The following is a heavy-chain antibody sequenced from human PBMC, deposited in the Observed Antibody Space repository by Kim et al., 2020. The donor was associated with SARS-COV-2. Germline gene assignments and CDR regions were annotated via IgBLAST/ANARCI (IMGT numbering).Heavy chain of an antibody. D-gene: IGHD4-4*01. CDR1: GDSVSSNRAG. V-gene: IGHV6-1*01. Sequence: SQTLSLTCVISGDSVSSNRAGWNWVRQSPSRGLEWLGRTYYRSQWYNDYAESVKGRITVNPDTSKNQFSLQLNSVTPEDTAVYYCARDGAVSRPRAFDYWGQGTLVTVSS. CDR2: TYYRSQWYN. CDR3: ARDGAVSRPRAFDY. J-gene: IGHJ4*02.